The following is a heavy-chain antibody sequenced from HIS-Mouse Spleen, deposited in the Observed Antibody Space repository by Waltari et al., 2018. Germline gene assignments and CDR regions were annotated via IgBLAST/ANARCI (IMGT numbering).Heavy chain of an antibody. J-gene: IGHJ2*01. CDR3: AREIPYSSSWYDWYFDL. Sequence: QLQLQESGPGLVKPSETLSLTCPVSGASISSSSYYWGGIRQPPGKGLEWIGSIYYSGSTYYNPSLKSRVTISVDTSKNQFSLKLSSVTAADTAVYYCAREIPYSSSWYDWYFDLWGRGTLVTVSS. CDR1: GASISSSSYY. V-gene: IGHV4-39*07. D-gene: IGHD6-13*01. CDR2: IYYSGST.